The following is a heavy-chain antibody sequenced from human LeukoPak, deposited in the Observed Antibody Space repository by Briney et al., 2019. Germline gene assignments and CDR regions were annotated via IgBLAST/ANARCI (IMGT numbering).Heavy chain of an antibody. J-gene: IGHJ5*02. CDR3: ARSNYDSSGYYSGFDP. CDR1: GGTFSSYA. CDR2: INAGNGNT. D-gene: IGHD3-22*01. Sequence: ASVKVSCKASGGTFSSYAISWVRQAPGQGLEWMGGINAGNGNTKYSQEFQGRVTITRDTSASTAYMELSSLRSEDMAVYYCARSNYDSSGYYSGFDPWGQGTLVTVSS. V-gene: IGHV1-3*03.